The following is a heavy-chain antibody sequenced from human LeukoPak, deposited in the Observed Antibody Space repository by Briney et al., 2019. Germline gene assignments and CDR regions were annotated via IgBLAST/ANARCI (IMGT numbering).Heavy chain of an antibody. V-gene: IGHV3-74*01. CDR2: ISPTGSTT. Sequence: GSLRLSCTASGFSFSGHWMHWARQLPGKGLVWVSRISPTGSTTSYADSVKGRFTVSRDNAKNTLYLQVNNLRAEDTAVYYCARGPNSNWSGLDFWGQGTLLTVSS. D-gene: IGHD6-6*01. CDR1: GFSFSGHW. CDR3: ARGPNSNWSGLDF. J-gene: IGHJ4*02.